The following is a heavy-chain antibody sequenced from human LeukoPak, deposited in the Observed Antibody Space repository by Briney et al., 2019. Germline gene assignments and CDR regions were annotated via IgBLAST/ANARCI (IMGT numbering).Heavy chain of an antibody. Sequence: GGSLRLSCAASGFTFSSYSMNWVRQAPGKGLEWVSSISSSSSYIYYADSVKGRFTISRDNAKNSLYLQMNSLRAEDTAVYYCARDSVRSGIRSGSFDYWGQGTLVTVSS. J-gene: IGHJ4*02. CDR2: ISSSSSYI. V-gene: IGHV3-21*01. D-gene: IGHD3-10*01. CDR1: GFTFSSYS. CDR3: ARDSVRSGIRSGSFDY.